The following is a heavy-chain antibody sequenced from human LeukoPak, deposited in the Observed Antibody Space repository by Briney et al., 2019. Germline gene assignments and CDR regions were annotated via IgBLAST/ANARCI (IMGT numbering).Heavy chain of an antibody. CDR1: GGSISSYY. V-gene: IGHV4-59*08. Sequence: SETLSLTCTVSGGSISSYYWSWIRQPPGKGLEWIGYIYYSGSTNYNPSLKSRVTISVDTSKNQFSLKLSSVTAADTAVYYCARGIVVVAQLGFYFYYMDVWGKGTTVTISS. J-gene: IGHJ6*03. D-gene: IGHD2-15*01. CDR3: ARGIVVVAQLGFYFYYMDV. CDR2: IYYSGST.